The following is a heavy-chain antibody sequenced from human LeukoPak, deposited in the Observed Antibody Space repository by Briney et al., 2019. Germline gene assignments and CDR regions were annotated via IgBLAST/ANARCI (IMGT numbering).Heavy chain of an antibody. CDR2: TDTDGRST. D-gene: IGHD2-15*01. J-gene: IGHJ4*02. V-gene: IGHV3-74*01. CDR1: GFTLRSYW. Sequence: GGSLRLSCAVSGFTLRSYWMHWVRQIPGKGLVWVSRTDTDGRSTNYADSVKGRFTISKDNAKNTLYLQMNSLRAEDTAVYYCARGLLGIDYWGQGTLVTVSS. CDR3: ARGLLGIDY.